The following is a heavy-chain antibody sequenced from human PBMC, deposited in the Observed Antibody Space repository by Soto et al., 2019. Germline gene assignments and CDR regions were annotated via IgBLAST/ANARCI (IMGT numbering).Heavy chain of an antibody. J-gene: IGHJ4*02. CDR1: GFTFSSYS. Sequence: EVQLVESGGGLVKPGGSLRLSCAASGFTFSSYSMNWVRQAPGKGLEWVSSISSSSSYIYYADSVKGRFTISRDNAKNSLYLQMNSLRAEDTAVYYCARTMVRGVIITRIDYWGQGTLVTVSS. CDR2: ISSSSSYI. CDR3: ARTMVRGVIITRIDY. V-gene: IGHV3-21*01. D-gene: IGHD3-10*01.